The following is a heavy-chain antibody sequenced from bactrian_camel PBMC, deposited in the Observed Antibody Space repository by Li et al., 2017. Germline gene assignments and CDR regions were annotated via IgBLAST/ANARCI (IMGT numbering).Heavy chain of an antibody. D-gene: IGHD2*01. J-gene: IGHJ4*01. CDR2: INSDGGRT. CDR1: EFTLSSYG. CDR3: AAEMELTYCSSTYPPPYTY. V-gene: IGHV3S40*01. Sequence: VQLVESGGGLVQPGGSLRLSCSASEFTLSSYGMIWVRQAPGKGVEWVSAINSDGGRTYYADSVKGRFTISQDNAKNVVYLQMNSLKPDDTAMYYCAAEMELTYCSSTYPPPYTYWGQGTQVTVS.